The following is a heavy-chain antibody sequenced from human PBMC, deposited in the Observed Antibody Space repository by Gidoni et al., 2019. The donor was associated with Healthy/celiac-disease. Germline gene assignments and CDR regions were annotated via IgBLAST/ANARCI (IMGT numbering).Heavy chain of an antibody. V-gene: IGHV4-31*03. CDR3: ARENRNPFYHSLTGFDY. D-gene: IGHD3-10*01. Sequence: QVQLQESGPGLVKPSQTLSLPCPVSGGSISSGGYYWSWIRQHPGKGLEWIGYIYYSGSTYYNPSLKSRVTISGDTSKNQFSLKLSSVTAADTAVYYCARENRNPFYHSLTGFDYWGQGTLVTVSS. J-gene: IGHJ4*02. CDR2: IYYSGST. CDR1: GGSISSGGYY.